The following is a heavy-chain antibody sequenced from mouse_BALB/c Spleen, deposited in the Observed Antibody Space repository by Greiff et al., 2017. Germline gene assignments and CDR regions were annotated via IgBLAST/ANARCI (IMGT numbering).Heavy chain of an antibody. CDR2: ISNGGGST. Sequence: EVMLVESGGGLVQPGGSLKLSCAASGFTFSSYTMSWVRQTPEKRLEWVAYISNGGGSTYYPDTVKGRFTISRDNAKNTLYLQMSSLKSEDTAMYYCARLEGNYDAMDYWGQGTSVTVSS. V-gene: IGHV5-12-2*01. J-gene: IGHJ4*01. CDR3: ARLEGNYDAMDY. D-gene: IGHD2-1*01. CDR1: GFTFSSYT.